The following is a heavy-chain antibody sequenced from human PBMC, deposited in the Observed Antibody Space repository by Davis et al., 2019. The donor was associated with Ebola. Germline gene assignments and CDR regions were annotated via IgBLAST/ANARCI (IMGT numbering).Heavy chain of an antibody. CDR2: IKGKADGETT. CDR3: ARQMGSLTSA. Sequence: GGSLRLSCTASGFTFINAWVNWVRQAPGKGLEWIGRIKGKADGETTDYAAPVRGRFTISRDSKNTLSLQMNGLKTEDTAVYYCARQMGSLTSAWGQGTTVTVSS. D-gene: IGHD2-8*01. CDR1: GFTFINAW. V-gene: IGHV3-15*01. J-gene: IGHJ6*02.